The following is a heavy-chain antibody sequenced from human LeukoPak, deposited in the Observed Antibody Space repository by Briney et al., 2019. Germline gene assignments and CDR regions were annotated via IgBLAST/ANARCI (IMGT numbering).Heavy chain of an antibody. CDR3: ARELHGSGTYYNENTFDI. Sequence: SETLSLTCTVSDGSITNSRYYWGWIRQPPGKGLEWIGSIYYTGSTYYKPSLKSRVTISVDTSKNHFSLTVTSVTAADTAVYYCARELHGSGTYYNENTFDIWGPGTMVTVSS. CDR1: DGSITNSRYY. J-gene: IGHJ3*02. V-gene: IGHV4-39*07. CDR2: IYYTGST. D-gene: IGHD3-10*01.